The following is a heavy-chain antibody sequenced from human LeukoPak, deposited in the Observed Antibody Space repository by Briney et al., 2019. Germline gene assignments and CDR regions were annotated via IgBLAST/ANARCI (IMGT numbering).Heavy chain of an antibody. CDR1: GYSFTSYW. D-gene: IGHD3-9*01. CDR3: ARRTYDILTGGAFDI. J-gene: IGHJ3*02. CDR2: IYPGDSDT. V-gene: IGHV5-51*01. Sequence: GESLKISCKGSGYSFTSYWIGWVRQMPGKGLEWMGIIYPGDSDTRYSPSFQGQVTISADKSISTAYLQWSSLKASDTAMYYCARRTYDILTGGAFDIWGQGTMVTVSS.